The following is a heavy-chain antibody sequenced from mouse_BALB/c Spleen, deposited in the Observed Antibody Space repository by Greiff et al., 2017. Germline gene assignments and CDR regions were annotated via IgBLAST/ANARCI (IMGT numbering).Heavy chain of an antibody. CDR3: ARGDGYYGGAMDY. CDR2: IYPGDGDT. J-gene: IGHJ4*01. V-gene: IGHV1-87*01. CDR1: VYTFTSYW. Sequence: QVQLQQSGAELARPGASVKLSCKASVYTFTSYWMQWVKQRPGQGLEWIGAIYPGDGDTRYTQKFKGKATLTADKSSSTAYMQLSSLASEDSAVYYCARGDGYYGGAMDYWGQGTSVTVSS. D-gene: IGHD2-3*01.